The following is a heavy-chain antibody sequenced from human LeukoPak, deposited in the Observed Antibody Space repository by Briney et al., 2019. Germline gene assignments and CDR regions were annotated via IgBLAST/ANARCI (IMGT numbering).Heavy chain of an antibody. CDR1: GGSISSYY. CDR2: IYYSGST. CDR3: ARSPPATDYYDSSGYPYYFDY. V-gene: IGHV4-59*08. J-gene: IGHJ4*02. D-gene: IGHD3-22*01. Sequence: SETLSLTCTVSGGSISSYYWSWIRQPPGKGLEWIGYIYYSGSTNYNPSLKSRVTISVDTSKNQFSLKLSSVTAADTAVYYCARSPPATDYYDSSGYPYYFDYWGQGTLVTVSS.